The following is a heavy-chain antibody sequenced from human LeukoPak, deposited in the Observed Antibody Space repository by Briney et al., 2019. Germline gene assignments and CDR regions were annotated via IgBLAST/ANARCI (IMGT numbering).Heavy chain of an antibody. V-gene: IGHV3-23*01. J-gene: IGHJ4*02. CDR1: GFTFSSYA. D-gene: IGHD1-26*01. CDR3: AKARASYSGSYFSSGDFDY. Sequence: GDTLRLSCAASGFTFSSYAMSRVRQAPGRGLEWLSAVTGSGGSTYYADSVKGRFTISRDNSKNTLFLQMNSLRVEDMAVYYCAKARASYSGSYFSSGDFDYWGQGTLVTVSS. CDR2: VTGSGGST.